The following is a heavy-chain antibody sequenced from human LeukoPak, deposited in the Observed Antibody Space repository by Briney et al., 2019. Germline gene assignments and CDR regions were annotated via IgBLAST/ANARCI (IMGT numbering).Heavy chain of an antibody. CDR2: ISSSGSTK. Sequence: GSLRLSCAASGFTFSDYYMSWIRQAPGKRLEWVSYISSSGSTKYYADSVKGRFTISRDNTKNSLYLQMNSLRAEDTAVYYCARDPTMVRGVIEYNWFDPWGQGTLVTVSS. CDR3: ARDPTMVRGVIEYNWFDP. CDR1: GFTFSDYY. V-gene: IGHV3-11*04. J-gene: IGHJ5*02. D-gene: IGHD3-10*01.